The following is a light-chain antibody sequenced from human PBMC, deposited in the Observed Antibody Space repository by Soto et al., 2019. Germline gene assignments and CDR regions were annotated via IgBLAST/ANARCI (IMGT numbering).Light chain of an antibody. V-gene: IGKV1-17*01. J-gene: IGKJ1*01. CDR2: AAS. CDR1: QGIRND. CDR3: LQYNTYPRT. Sequence: DIQMNQPPSSLSASVGDRVTITSRASQGIRNDLDWFQQKPAKAPERLIYAASSFQSGVPSRFIGSGSGTEFSLTISSLHAEDFATYYCLQYNTYPRTFGQGTKVEIK.